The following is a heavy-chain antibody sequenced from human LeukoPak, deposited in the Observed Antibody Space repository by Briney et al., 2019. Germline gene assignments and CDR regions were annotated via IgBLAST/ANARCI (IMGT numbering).Heavy chain of an antibody. Sequence: PGGSLRLSCAASGFTFSSHWMTWVRQAPGKGLEWVANMNEDGSVKNYVVSVKGQFTISRDNAKNSLYLQMDSLRAEDTAVYYCTVDGGYNRFDPWGQGTLVTVPS. J-gene: IGHJ5*02. V-gene: IGHV3-7*04. CDR1: GFTFSSHW. CDR3: TVDGGYNRFDP. CDR2: MNEDGSVK. D-gene: IGHD3-16*01.